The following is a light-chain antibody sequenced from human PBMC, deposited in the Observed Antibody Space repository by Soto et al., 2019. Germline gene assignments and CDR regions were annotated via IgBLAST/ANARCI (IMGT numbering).Light chain of an antibody. CDR3: QQYDNWLRT. V-gene: IGKV3-15*01. CDR2: GAS. CDR1: QDISTN. Sequence: EIVMTQSPATLSVSPGERAPLSCRASQDISTNLAWYKQKPGKAPRLLIYGASTRATGIPARFCGSGSGTEFTLTISSLQSEDFAVYYCQQYDNWLRTFGQGTKV. J-gene: IGKJ1*01.